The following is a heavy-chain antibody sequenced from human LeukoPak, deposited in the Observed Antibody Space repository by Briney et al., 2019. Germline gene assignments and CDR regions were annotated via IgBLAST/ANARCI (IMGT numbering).Heavy chain of an antibody. CDR3: AREFVVVVPAVQYYYYYYMDV. D-gene: IGHD2-2*01. Sequence: GGSLRLSCAVSGFTFSSFPFHWVRQASGKGLEWVAAISTDGSYKYHGDSVKGRFTISRDNSKNTLYLQMNSLRAEDTAVYYCAREFVVVVPAVQYYYYYYMDVWGKGTTVTVSS. CDR1: GFTFSSFP. J-gene: IGHJ6*03. V-gene: IGHV3-30*04. CDR2: ISTDGSYK.